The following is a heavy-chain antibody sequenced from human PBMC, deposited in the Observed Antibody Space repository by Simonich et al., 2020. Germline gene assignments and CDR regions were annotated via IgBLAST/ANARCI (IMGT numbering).Heavy chain of an antibody. CDR3: ARGRLTGDKGAFDI. J-gene: IGHJ3*02. CDR2: INPNRGGT. D-gene: IGHD7-27*01. CDR1: GYTFTGYY. Sequence: QVQLVQSGAEVKKPGASVKVSCKASGYTFTGYYMHWVRQAPGQGLGWVGWINPNRGGTNYAQKFQCRVTMTRDTSISTAYMELSRLRSDDTAVYYCARGRLTGDKGAFDIWGQGTMVTVSS. V-gene: IGHV1-2*02.